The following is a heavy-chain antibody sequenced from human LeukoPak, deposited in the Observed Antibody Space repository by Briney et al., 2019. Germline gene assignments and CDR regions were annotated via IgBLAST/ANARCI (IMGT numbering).Heavy chain of an antibody. J-gene: IGHJ5*02. CDR1: GGSISSGGYY. D-gene: IGHD1-20*01. V-gene: IGHV4-31*03. CDR2: IYYSGST. CDR3: ARVDNYNWFDP. Sequence: SETLSLTCTVSGGSISSGGYYWSWIRQHPGKGLEWIGYIYYSGSTYYNPSLKSRVTISVDTSKNQFSLKLSTVTAADTAVYYCARVDNYNWFDPWGQGTLVTVSS.